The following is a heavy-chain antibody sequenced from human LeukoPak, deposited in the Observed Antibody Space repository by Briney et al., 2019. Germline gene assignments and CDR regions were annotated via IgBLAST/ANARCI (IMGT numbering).Heavy chain of an antibody. J-gene: IGHJ4*02. CDR1: GCTFSGYA. V-gene: IGHV1-69*01. CDR2: IIPIFGTA. D-gene: IGHD5-12*01. CDR3: ARDLGDGYNSYYFDY. Sequence: SLKVSCKASGCTFSGYAISWVRQAPGQGLEWMGGIIPIFGTANYAQKFQGRVTITADESTSTAYMELSSLRSEDTAVYYCARDLGDGYNSYYFDYWGQGTLVTVSS.